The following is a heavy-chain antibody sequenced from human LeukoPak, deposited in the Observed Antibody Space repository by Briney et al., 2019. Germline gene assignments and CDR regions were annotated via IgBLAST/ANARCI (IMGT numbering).Heavy chain of an antibody. D-gene: IGHD2-2*02. CDR2: IYYSGST. V-gene: IGHV4-61*05. CDR1: GGSISNSNYY. Sequence: SETLSLTCIVSGGSISNSNYYWGWIRQPPGKGLEWIGYIYYSGSTNYNPSLKSRVTISVDTSKNQFSLKLSSVTAADTAVYYCARVGGVVVPAAIGGWFDPWGQGTLVTVSS. J-gene: IGHJ5*02. CDR3: ARVGGVVVPAAIGGWFDP.